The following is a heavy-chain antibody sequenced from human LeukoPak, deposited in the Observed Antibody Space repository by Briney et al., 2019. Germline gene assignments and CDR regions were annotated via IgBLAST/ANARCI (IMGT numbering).Heavy chain of an antibody. CDR3: ATSVWYGRLDY. CDR2: IYYSGST. J-gene: IGHJ4*02. CDR1: GGSFSGYY. Sequence: SETLSLTCAVYGGSFSGYYWSWIRQPPGKGLEWIGYIYYSGSTNYNPSLRSRVTISVDTSKNQFSLKLSSVTAADTAVYYCATSVWYGRLDYWGQGTLVTVSS. D-gene: IGHD6-19*01. V-gene: IGHV4-59*01.